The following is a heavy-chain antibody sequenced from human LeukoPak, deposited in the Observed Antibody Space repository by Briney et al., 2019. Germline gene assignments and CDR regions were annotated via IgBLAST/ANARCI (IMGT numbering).Heavy chain of an antibody. V-gene: IGHV1-18*01. CDR1: GGTFSSYA. CDR3: AILWGEFDYGLDY. Sequence: ASVKVSCKASGGTFSSYAISWVRQAPGQGLEWMGWISAYNGNTNYAQKLQGRVTMTTDTSTSTAYMELRSLRSDDTAVYYCAILWGEFDYGLDYWGQGTLVTVSS. D-gene: IGHD4-17*01. J-gene: IGHJ4*02. CDR2: ISAYNGNT.